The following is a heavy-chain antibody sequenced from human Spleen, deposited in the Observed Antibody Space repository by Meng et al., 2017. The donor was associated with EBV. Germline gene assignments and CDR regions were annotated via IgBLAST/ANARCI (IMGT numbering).Heavy chain of an antibody. D-gene: IGHD3-22*01. CDR3: ARDSHGYYFFDF. J-gene: IGHJ4*02. CDR1: GDSISSGAYS. V-gene: IGHV4-30-2*01. CDR2: IFHTGST. Sequence: LQLQEVGSGLVQPSQTLYINCTCSGDSISSGAYSWSWVRQPPGKGLEWIGYIFHTGSTYYNASLKSRVTISVDRSKHQFSLKLTSVTPADTAVYYCARDSHGYYFFDFWGPGTLVTVSS.